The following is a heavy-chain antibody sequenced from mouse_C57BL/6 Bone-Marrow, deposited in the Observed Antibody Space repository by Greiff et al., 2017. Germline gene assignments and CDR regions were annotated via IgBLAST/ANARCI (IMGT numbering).Heavy chain of an antibody. D-gene: IGHD2-4*01. Sequence: VQLKESGPGLVKPSQSLSLTCSVTGYSITSGYYWNWIRQFPRNKLEWMGYLSYDGSNNYNPSIKNRISITRDTSKTQFFLKLNSVTTEETAAIYCARGCDYDSFDYWGQGTTRTVSS. J-gene: IGHJ2*01. CDR1: GYSITSGYY. CDR2: LSYDGSN. CDR3: ARGCDYDSFDY. V-gene: IGHV3-6*01.